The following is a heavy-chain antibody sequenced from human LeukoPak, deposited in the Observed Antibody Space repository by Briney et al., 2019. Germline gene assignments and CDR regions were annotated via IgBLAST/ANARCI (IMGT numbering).Heavy chain of an antibody. CDR2: IRPNTGAT. D-gene: IGHD4-11*01. Sequence: ASVKVSCKASGYTFTGHYMHWVRQAPGQGLEWMGWIRPNTGATNYEHKFQGRVTMTRDTSISTAYMELTGLTSDGTAVYYCARDSITTGYYYYMDVWGKGTTVTVS. CDR3: ARDSITTGYYYYMDV. V-gene: IGHV1-2*07. CDR1: GYTFTGHY. J-gene: IGHJ6*03.